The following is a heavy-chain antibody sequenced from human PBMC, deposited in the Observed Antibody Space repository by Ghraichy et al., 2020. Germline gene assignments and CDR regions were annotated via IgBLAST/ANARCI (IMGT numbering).Heavy chain of an antibody. V-gene: IGHV3-30*18. CDR2: ISYDGIDT. CDR3: AKDELQDYTRGY. CDR1: RFTFGSYG. Sequence: GGSLRLSCAASRFTFGSYGMHWVRQAPGKGLEWVAVISYDGIDTYYADSVRGRFTISRDNSKNVLYLQMNSLTVDDTAVYYCAKDELQDYTRGYWGQGTLVTVSS. J-gene: IGHJ4*02. D-gene: IGHD3-16*01.